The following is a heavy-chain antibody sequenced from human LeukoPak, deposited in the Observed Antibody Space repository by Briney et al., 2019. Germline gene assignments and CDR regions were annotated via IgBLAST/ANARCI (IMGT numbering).Heavy chain of an antibody. V-gene: IGHV3-7*01. CDR3: AVHYYFDY. Sequence: PGESLRLSCAASGFTFTTYWMSWVRQFPGKGLQWVANINQDGTEKYYVDSVKGRFTISRDNAKNSLYLQMNSLRAEDTAVYYCAVHYYFDYWGQGTLVTVSS. CDR2: INQDGTEK. J-gene: IGHJ4*02. CDR1: GFTFTTYW.